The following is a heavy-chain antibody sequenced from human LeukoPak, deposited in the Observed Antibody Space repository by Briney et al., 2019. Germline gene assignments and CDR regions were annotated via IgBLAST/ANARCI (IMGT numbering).Heavy chain of an antibody. CDR3: ARGMVRGVIDFLDY. D-gene: IGHD3-10*01. CDR1: GFTVSSNY. V-gene: IGHV3-66*02. Sequence: QPGGSLRLSCAASGFTVSSNYMSWVRQAPGKWLEWVSVIYSGGSTYYADSVKGRFTISRDNSKNTLYLQMNSLRAEDTAVYYCARGMVRGVIDFLDYWGQGTLVTVSS. CDR2: IYSGGST. J-gene: IGHJ4*02.